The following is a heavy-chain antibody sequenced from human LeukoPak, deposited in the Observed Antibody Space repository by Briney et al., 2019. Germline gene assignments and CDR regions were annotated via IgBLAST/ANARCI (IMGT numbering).Heavy chain of an antibody. CDR3: ARGSLRLFVVSP. CDR1: GGTFSSYA. CDR2: IIPIFGTA. D-gene: IGHD3-10*02. Sequence: VASVKVSCKASGGTFSSYAISWVRQAPGQGLEWMGGIIPIFGTANYAQKFQGRVTITADESTSTAYMELSSLRSEDTAVYYCARGSLRLFVVSPWGQGTLVTVSS. J-gene: IGHJ4*02. V-gene: IGHV1-69*01.